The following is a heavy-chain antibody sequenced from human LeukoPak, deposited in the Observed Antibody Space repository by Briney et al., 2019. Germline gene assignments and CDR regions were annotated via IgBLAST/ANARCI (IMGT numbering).Heavy chain of an antibody. J-gene: IGHJ4*02. CDR3: ARDYGYSLLFY. CDR2: ISAGSGNT. V-gene: IGHV1-3*01. D-gene: IGHD5-18*01. Sequence: ASVKDSCKASGYTFTNFAIHWVRQAPGQRLEWMGWISAGSGNTKYSQKLQGRVTITRDTSASTAYMELYSLRSEDTAVYYCARDYGYSLLFYWGQGTLVTVSS. CDR1: GYTFTNFA.